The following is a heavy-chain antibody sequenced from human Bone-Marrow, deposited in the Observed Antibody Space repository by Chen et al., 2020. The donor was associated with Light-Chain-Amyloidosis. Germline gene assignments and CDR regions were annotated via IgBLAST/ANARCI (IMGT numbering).Heavy chain of an antibody. CDR2: ISHSGSYS. V-gene: IGHV3-11*05. Sequence: QEHVVESGGGLVKPGGSLRLSCATSGFSLSFSDYYMSWIRQAPGKGLEWVSSISHSGSYSDYAEAVKGRFTISRDNAKNVLFLQMNSLSAEDTAIYYCAREGIVVTDRRADVWGQGTKVTVSS. CDR1: GFSLSFSDYY. J-gene: IGHJ3*01. D-gene: IGHD1-26*01. CDR3: AREGIVVTDRRADV.